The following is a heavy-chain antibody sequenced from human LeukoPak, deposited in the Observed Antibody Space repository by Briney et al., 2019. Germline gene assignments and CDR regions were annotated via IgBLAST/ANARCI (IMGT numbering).Heavy chain of an antibody. V-gene: IGHV4-59*08. CDR1: GGSISSYY. D-gene: IGHD6-19*01. J-gene: IGHJ4*02. Sequence: KTSETLSLTCTVSGGSISSYYWSWIRQPPGKGLEWIGYICYSGSTNYNPSLKSRVTISVDTSKNQFSLKLSSVTAADTAVYYCARGLLYSSGRKELDYWGQGTLVTVSS. CDR2: ICYSGST. CDR3: ARGLLYSSGRKELDY.